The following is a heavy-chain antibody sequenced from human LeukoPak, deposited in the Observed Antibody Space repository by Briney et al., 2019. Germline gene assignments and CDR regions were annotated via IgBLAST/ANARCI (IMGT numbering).Heavy chain of an antibody. V-gene: IGHV4-39*01. CDR2: IYFSGST. CDR3: ARHYDPGNYLFDF. J-gene: IGHJ4*02. Sequence: SENLSLTCTVFGGSISSSSPYWGWIRQSPGKGLEWIASIYFSGSTYYNPSLKSRVTISVDTSKHQFSLMLRSVTASDTAVYYCARHYDPGNYLFDFWGQGTLVTVSS. CDR1: GGSISSSSPY. D-gene: IGHD1-7*01.